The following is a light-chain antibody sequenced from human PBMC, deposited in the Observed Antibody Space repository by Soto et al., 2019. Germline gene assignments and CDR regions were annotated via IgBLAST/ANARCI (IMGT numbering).Light chain of an antibody. CDR1: QSVSSN. V-gene: IGKV3-15*01. CDR3: QQYNNWPRT. J-gene: IGKJ1*01. Sequence: EIVITQSPATLSVSPGERATLSCMASQSVSSNLAWYQQKPGQAPRFLIYGASTRATGIPARFSGSGSGTEFTPTISSLQSEDFAVYYCQQYNNWPRTFGQGTKVDIK. CDR2: GAS.